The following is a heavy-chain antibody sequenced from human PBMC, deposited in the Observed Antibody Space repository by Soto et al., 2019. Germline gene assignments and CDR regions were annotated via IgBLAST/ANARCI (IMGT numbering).Heavy chain of an antibody. CDR1: GFTFSNFW. CDR2: INNDGSIT. V-gene: IGHV3-74*01. D-gene: IGHD2-2*01. Sequence: GGSLRLSCAASGFTFSNFWMHWVRQVPGKGLEWVSRINNDGSITNYADSVKGRLTISRDNAKNTLYLQMSSLRAADTAMYYCTSTSWFDYWGQGALVTVSS. J-gene: IGHJ4*02. CDR3: TSTSWFDY.